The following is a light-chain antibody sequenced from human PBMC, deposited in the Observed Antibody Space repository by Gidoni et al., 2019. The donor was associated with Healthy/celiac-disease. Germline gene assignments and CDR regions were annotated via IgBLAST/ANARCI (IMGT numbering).Light chain of an antibody. J-gene: IGLJ7*01. Sequence: QSALTQPASVSGSPGPSITISCTGTSSDVGSYNLVSWYQQHPGKAPKLMIYEVSKRPSGVSNRFSGSKSGNTASLTISGLQAEDEADYYCCSYAGSSTDVFGGGTQLTVL. CDR3: CSYAGSSTDV. CDR2: EVS. V-gene: IGLV2-23*02. CDR1: SSDVGSYNL.